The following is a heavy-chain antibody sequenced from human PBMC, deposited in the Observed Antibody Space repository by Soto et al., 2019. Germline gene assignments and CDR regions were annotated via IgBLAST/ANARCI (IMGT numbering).Heavy chain of an antibody. Sequence: SETLYLTCTVSGGSISSSSYYWGWIRQPPGKGLEWIGSIYYSGSTYYNPSLKSRVTISVDTSKNQFSLKLSSVTAADTAVYYCARYNWIAYFDYWGQGTLVTVSS. V-gene: IGHV4-39*01. CDR2: IYYSGST. CDR1: GGSISSSSYY. CDR3: ARYNWIAYFDY. D-gene: IGHD1-20*01. J-gene: IGHJ4*02.